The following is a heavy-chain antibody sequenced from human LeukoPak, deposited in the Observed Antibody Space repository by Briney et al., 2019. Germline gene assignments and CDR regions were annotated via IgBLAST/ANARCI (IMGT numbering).Heavy chain of an antibody. CDR1: GGSISSGGYS. J-gene: IGHJ4*02. V-gene: IGHV4-30-2*01. CDR2: IYHSGST. D-gene: IGHD3-22*01. Sequence: PSETLSLTCAVSGGSISSGGYSWSWIRQPPGTGLEWIGYIYHSGSTYYNPSLKSRVTISVDRSKNQFSLKLSSVTAADTAVYYCARGITMITWDVDYFDYWGQGTLVTVSS. CDR3: ARGITMITWDVDYFDY.